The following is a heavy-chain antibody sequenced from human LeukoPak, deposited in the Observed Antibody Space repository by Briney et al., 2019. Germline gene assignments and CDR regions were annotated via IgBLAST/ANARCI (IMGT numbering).Heavy chain of an antibody. Sequence: GGSLRLSCAASGFAFSNYGVHWVRQAPGKGLEWVSFIRYDGSNKYYADSVKGRFTISRDNSKNTLYLQMNSLRVEDTAIYYCATRKCSISACRASSYRCMDDWGKGTTVTVSS. J-gene: IGHJ6*03. CDR3: ATRKCSISACRASSYRCMDD. CDR2: IRYDGSNK. D-gene: IGHD2-2*01. CDR1: GFAFSNYG. V-gene: IGHV3-30*02.